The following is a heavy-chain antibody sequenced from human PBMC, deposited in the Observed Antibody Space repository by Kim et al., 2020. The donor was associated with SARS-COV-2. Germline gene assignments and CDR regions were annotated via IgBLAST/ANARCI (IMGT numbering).Heavy chain of an antibody. J-gene: IGHJ4*02. Sequence: TDYAAPVKGRFTMSRDDSKKTLHLQMNSLETEDTGVYYCTTLISAAGRGYWGQGTLVTVSS. V-gene: IGHV3-15*01. D-gene: IGHD6-13*01. CDR2: T. CDR3: TTLISAAGRGY.